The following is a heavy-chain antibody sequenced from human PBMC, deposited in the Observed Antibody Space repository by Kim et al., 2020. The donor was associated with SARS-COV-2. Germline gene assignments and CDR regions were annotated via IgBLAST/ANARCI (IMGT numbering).Heavy chain of an antibody. CDR3: ARVSGSSDAFDI. CDR2: IHYSGST. V-gene: IGHV4-61*01. CDR1: GDSVSGGSYY. Sequence: SETLSLTCTVSGDSVSGGSYYWSWIRQPPGKGLEWIGYIHYSGSTNYNPSLKSRVTISVDTSKNQFSLKLRSVTAADTAVYYCARVSGSSDAFDIWGQGTKVTGSS. J-gene: IGHJ3*02. D-gene: IGHD3-10*01.